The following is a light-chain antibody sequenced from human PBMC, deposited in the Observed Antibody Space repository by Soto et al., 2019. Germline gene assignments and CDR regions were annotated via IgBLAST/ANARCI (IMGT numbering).Light chain of an antibody. CDR2: DVS. Sequence: QSALTQPASVSGSPGQSITISCTGTSRDVGGSNSVSWYQHHPGKAPKLLIFDVSNRPSGVSHRFSGSKSDNTASRTISGLQGEDEAVYDCSSLTGTNLIGFGGGTKLTVL. CDR3: SSLTGTNLIG. V-gene: IGLV2-14*01. CDR1: SRDVGGSNS. J-gene: IGLJ2*01.